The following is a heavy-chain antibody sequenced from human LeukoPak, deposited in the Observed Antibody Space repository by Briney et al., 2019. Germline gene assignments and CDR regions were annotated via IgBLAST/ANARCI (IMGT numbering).Heavy chain of an antibody. D-gene: IGHD3-10*01. Sequence: GGFLRLSCAASGFTFSTYRMHWVRQAPGKGLEWVSSITSSSSSMSYADSVVGRFTISRDNAKNSLYLQMSSLSAEDTAVYYCRFGDFNDYWGQGTLVTVSS. CDR1: GFTFSTYR. V-gene: IGHV3-21*01. CDR2: ITSSSSSM. J-gene: IGHJ4*02. CDR3: RFGDFNDY.